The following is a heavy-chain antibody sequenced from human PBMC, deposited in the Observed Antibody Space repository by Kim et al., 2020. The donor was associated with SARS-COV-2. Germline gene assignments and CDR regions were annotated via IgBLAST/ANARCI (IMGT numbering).Heavy chain of an antibody. CDR3: ARDVTDSSGWYFDL. J-gene: IGHJ2*01. V-gene: IGHV1-18*01. D-gene: IGHD3-22*01. Sequence: AQKLQGRVTMTTDTSTSTAYMELRSLRSDDTAVYYCARDVTDSSGWYFDLWGRGTLVTVSS.